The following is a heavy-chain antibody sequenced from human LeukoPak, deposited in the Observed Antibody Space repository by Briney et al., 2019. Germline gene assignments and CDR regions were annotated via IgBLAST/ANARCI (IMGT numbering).Heavy chain of an antibody. Sequence: SETLSLTCTVSGGSISSYYWSWIRQPAGKGLEWIGRIYTSGSTNYNPSLKSRVTMSVDTSKNQFSLKLSSVTAADTAVYYCARDYYDSSGYRDYYFDYWGQGTLVTVSS. CDR3: ARDYYDSSGYRDYYFDY. J-gene: IGHJ4*02. CDR1: GGSISSYY. V-gene: IGHV4-4*07. D-gene: IGHD3-22*01. CDR2: IYTSGST.